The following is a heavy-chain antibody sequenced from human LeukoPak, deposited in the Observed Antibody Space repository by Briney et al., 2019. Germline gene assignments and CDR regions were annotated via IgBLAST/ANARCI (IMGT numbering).Heavy chain of an antibody. J-gene: IGHJ4*02. CDR2: ISYDGSNK. Sequence: GGSLRLSCAASGFTFSSYAMHWVRQAPGKGLEWVAVISYDGSNKYHADSVKGRFTISRDNSKNTLYLQMNSLRAEDTAVYYCGVRLVRGYFDYWGQGTLVTVSS. CDR1: GFTFSSYA. CDR3: GVRLVRGYFDY. V-gene: IGHV3-30*07. D-gene: IGHD2-8*02.